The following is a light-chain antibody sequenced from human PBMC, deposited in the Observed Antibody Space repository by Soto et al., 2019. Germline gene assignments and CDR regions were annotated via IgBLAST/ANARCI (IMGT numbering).Light chain of an antibody. J-gene: IGKJ1*01. CDR3: QQYDSFAWT. CDR1: QSIGRW. Sequence: DIPMTQSPSTLSASIGDRVTITCRASQSIGRWLAWYQQKPGKAPNLLIYKASSLGSGVPSRFSGSGSGTEFTLTISSLQPDDHATYYCQQYDSFAWTFGQGTKVEIK. V-gene: IGKV1-5*03. CDR2: KAS.